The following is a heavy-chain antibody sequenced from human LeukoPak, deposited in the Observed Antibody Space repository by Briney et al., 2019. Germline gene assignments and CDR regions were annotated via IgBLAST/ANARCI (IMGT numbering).Heavy chain of an antibody. D-gene: IGHD1-1*01. CDR1: GGSISSGGYY. CDR2: IYYSGST. V-gene: IGHV4-31*03. Sequence: SETLSLTCTVSGGSISSGGYYWSWIRQHPGKGLEWIGYIYYSGSTYYNPSLKSRVTISVDTSKNQFSLKLSSVTAADTAVYYCARASPPDERGLYDYWGQGTLVTVSS. J-gene: IGHJ4*02. CDR3: ARASPPDERGLYDY.